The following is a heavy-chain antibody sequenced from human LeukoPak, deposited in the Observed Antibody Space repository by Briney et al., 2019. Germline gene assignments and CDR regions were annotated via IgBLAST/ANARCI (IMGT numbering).Heavy chain of an antibody. J-gene: IGHJ5*02. Sequence: GASVKVSCKASGFTFAGYSLHWVRQAPGQGLEWMGWINPNSGGTNYAQKFQGRVTMTRDTSINTAYLELSSLRSDDTAVYYCASAYYYGSGSYYLWFDPRGQGTLVTVSS. CDR1: GFTFAGYS. CDR3: ASAYYYGSGSYYLWFDP. V-gene: IGHV1-2*02. D-gene: IGHD3-10*01. CDR2: INPNSGGT.